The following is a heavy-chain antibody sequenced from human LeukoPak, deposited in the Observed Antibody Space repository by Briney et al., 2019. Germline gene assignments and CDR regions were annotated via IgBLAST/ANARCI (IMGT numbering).Heavy chain of an antibody. CDR1: SGSFSGYY. Sequence: SETLSLTCAVYSGSFSGYYWSWIRQPPGEGLEWIGEINHSESTNYNRSLKGRVPISEKTPKNQFSLQLSSVAAADTAVYYCARDHTSIAARPYYVDCWGRGTLVTVPS. CDR2: INHSEST. D-gene: IGHD6-6*01. CDR3: ARDHTSIAARPYYVDC. V-gene: IGHV4-34*01. J-gene: IGHJ4*02.